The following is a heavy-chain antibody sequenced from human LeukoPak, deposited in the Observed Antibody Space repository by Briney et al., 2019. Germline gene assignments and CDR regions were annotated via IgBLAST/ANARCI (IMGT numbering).Heavy chain of an antibody. CDR3: ARDSSGYSPAYYFDY. CDR1: GYTFTSYY. CDR2: INPSGGST. D-gene: IGHD3-22*01. Sequence: ASVKVSCKASGYTFTSYYMHWVRQAPGQGLEWMGIINPSGGSTSYAQKFQGRVTMTGDMSTSTVYMELSSLRSEDTAVYYCARDSSGYSPAYYFDYWGQGTLVTVSS. V-gene: IGHV1-46*01. J-gene: IGHJ4*02.